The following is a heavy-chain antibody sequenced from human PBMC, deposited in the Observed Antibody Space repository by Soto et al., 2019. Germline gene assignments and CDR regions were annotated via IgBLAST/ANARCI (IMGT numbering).Heavy chain of an antibody. CDR2: INPNSGGT. CDR1: GYTFTGYY. Sequence: ASVKVSCKASGYTFTGYYMHWVRQAPGQGLEWMGWINPNSGGTNYAQKLQGRVTMTTDTSTSTAYMELRSLRSDDTAVYYCARERRRQYYYDSSGYQLAAFDIWGQGTMVTVSS. CDR3: ARERRRQYYYDSSGYQLAAFDI. V-gene: IGHV1-2*02. D-gene: IGHD3-22*01. J-gene: IGHJ3*02.